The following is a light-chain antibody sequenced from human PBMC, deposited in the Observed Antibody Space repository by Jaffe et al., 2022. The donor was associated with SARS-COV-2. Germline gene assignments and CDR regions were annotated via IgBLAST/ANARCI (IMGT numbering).Light chain of an antibody. CDR2: GAS. CDR1: QSVSSSY. CDR3: QQYGSSPEGTA. Sequence: EIVLTQSPGTLSLSPGERATLSCRASQSVSSSYLAWYQQKPGQAPRLLIYGASSRATGIPDRFSGSGSGTDFTLTISRLEPEDFAVYYCQQYGSSPEGTAFGPGTKVDIK. V-gene: IGKV3-20*01. J-gene: IGKJ3*01.